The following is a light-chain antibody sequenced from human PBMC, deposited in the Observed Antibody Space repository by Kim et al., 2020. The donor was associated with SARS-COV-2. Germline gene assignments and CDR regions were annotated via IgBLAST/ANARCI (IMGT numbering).Light chain of an antibody. V-gene: IGLV2-14*01. CDR1: SSDVGGYNY. J-gene: IGLJ2*01. Sequence: QSALTQPASVSGSHGQSITISCTGTSSDVGGYNYVSWYQQHPGKAPKLMIYEVSNRPSGVSNRFSGSKSGNTASLTISGLQAEVEADYYCSSYTGSSTTVFGGGTQLTVL. CDR3: SSYTGSSTTV. CDR2: EVS.